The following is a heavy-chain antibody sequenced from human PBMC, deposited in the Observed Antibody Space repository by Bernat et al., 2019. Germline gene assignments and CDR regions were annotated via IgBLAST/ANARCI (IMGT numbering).Heavy chain of an antibody. J-gene: IGHJ3*02. Sequence: QVQLVQSGPEVKKPGASVKVSCKASGYTFNRYGINWVRQAPGQGLEWMGWISTSNGNTNYAQKLQGRVTVTTDTSTNTVYMELRSLRSDDTALYYCAREGLLTGEDAFDIWGQGTMVTVSS. CDR3: AREGLLTGEDAFDI. D-gene: IGHD3-9*01. V-gene: IGHV1-18*01. CDR2: ISTSNGNT. CDR1: GYTFNRYG.